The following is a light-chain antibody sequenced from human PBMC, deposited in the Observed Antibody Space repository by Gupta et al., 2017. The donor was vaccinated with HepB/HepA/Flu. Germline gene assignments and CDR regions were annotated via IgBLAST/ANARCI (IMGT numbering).Light chain of an antibody. J-gene: IGKJ1*01. CDR2: SAS. CDR1: QSIARY. CDR3: QQGFALPRT. Sequence: THMTHSPSSLSASLGDRATITCRASQSIARYLNWYEKRPGKAPKLLISSASSLQSGAPSRFSGSGSGTEFSLTISSLRSEDSTTYYCQQGFALPRTFGQGTKLEI. V-gene: IGKV1-39*01.